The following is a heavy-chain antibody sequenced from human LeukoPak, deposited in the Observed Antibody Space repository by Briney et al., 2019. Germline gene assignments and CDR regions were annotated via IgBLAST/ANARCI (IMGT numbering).Heavy chain of an antibody. J-gene: IGHJ4*02. D-gene: IGHD3-3*01. Sequence: PGRSLRLSCAASGFIFSGYGMYWVRQAPGKGLEWVASIKHDGSEKYYVDSVRGRFTISRDNTMNSLYLQMSSLRAEDTAVYYCATDRGWRTSGYYLYYFEYWGQGTLVTYSS. CDR1: GFIFSGYG. CDR3: ATDRGWRTSGYYLYYFEY. V-gene: IGHV3-7*01. CDR2: IKHDGSEK.